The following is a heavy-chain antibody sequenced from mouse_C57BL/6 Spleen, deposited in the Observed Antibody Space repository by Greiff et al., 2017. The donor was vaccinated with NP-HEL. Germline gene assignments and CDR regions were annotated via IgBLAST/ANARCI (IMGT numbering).Heavy chain of an antibody. D-gene: IGHD2-5*01. CDR2: IDPSDSYT. CDR1: GYTFTSYW. Sequence: QVQLKESGAELVMPGASVKLSCKASGYTFTSYWMHWVKQRPGQGLEWIGEIDPSDSYTNYNQKFKGKSTLTVDKSSSTAYMQLSSLTSEDSAVYYCARFYYSTDFDYWGQGTTLTVSS. J-gene: IGHJ2*01. V-gene: IGHV1-69*01. CDR3: ARFYYSTDFDY.